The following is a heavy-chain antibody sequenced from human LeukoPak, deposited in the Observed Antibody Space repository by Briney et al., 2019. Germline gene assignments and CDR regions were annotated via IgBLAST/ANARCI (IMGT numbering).Heavy chain of an antibody. D-gene: IGHD6-19*01. CDR3: ARGEGIAEAVDWFDP. CDR2: IIPILGIA. Sequence: ASVKVSCKASGGTFSSYAISWVRQAPGQGLEWMGRIIPILGIANYAQKFQGRVTITADKSTSTAYMELSSLRSEDTAVYYCARGEGIAEAVDWFDPWGQGTLVTVSS. J-gene: IGHJ5*02. V-gene: IGHV1-69*04. CDR1: GGTFSSYA.